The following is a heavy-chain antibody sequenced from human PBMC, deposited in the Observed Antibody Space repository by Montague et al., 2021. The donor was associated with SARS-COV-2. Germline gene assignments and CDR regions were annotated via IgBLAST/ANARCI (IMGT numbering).Heavy chain of an antibody. J-gene: IGHJ6*02. CDR1: GGSFSGFNCY. D-gene: IGHD2-8*02. V-gene: IGHV4-39*07. CDR2: QCCSRNN. CDR3: ARGQDGVNMVLVVPGVYYYMDV. Sequence: SETLSLTCAVSGGSFSGFNCYWGCQPQAPGKERDWNMNQCCSRNNNSNPYIKISISVYMSTYQFSLKLTSVTAAATAVYYCARGQDGVNMVLVVPGVYYYMDVWGQGTTVTVSS.